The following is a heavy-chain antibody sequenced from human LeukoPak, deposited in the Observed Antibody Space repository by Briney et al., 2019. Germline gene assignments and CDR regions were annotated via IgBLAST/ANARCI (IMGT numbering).Heavy chain of an antibody. CDR3: ARGKIQLWSGQGNAFDI. D-gene: IGHD5-18*01. CDR2: INPSGGST. J-gene: IGHJ3*02. CDR1: GYTFTSYY. V-gene: IGHV1-46*01. Sequence: ASVKVSCKASGYTFTSYYMHWVRQAPGQGLEWMGIINPSGGSTSYAQKFQGRVTMTRDTSTSTVYMELSSLRSEDTAVCYCARGKIQLWSGQGNAFDIWGQGTMVTVSS.